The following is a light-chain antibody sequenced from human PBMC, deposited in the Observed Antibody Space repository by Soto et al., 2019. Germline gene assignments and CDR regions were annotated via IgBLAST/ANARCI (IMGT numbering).Light chain of an antibody. CDR2: GAS. J-gene: IGKJ2*03. CDR3: QQYGSSPLR. CDR1: QSVSSSY. Sequence: EIVLTQSPGTLSLSPGERATLSCRASQSVSSSYLAWYQQKPGQAPRLLIYGASSRATGIPDRFSGSGSGTDFTLTISRLEPEDFAVSYCQQYGSSPLRFGQGTKLEIK. V-gene: IGKV3-20*01.